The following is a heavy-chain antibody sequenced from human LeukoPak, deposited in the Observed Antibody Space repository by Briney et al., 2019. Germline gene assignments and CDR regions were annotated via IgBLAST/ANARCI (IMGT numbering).Heavy chain of an antibody. CDR1: GGSISSYY. CDR2: IYTSGST. V-gene: IGHV4-4*07. CDR3: ARSLKGSSNDYYFDY. J-gene: IGHJ4*02. D-gene: IGHD4-11*01. Sequence: PSETLSLTCTVSGGSISSYYWSWIRQPAGKGLEWIGRIYTSGSTNYSPSLKSRVTMSVDTSKNQFSLKLSSVTAADTAVYYCARSLKGSSNDYYFDYWGQGTLVTVSS.